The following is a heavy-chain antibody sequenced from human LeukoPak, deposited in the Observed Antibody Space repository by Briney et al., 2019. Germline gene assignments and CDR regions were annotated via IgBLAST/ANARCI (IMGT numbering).Heavy chain of an antibody. V-gene: IGHV3-23*01. CDR3: ARENRDSNGWS. J-gene: IGHJ1*01. CDR1: GFTFSSYA. D-gene: IGHD6-19*01. Sequence: GGSLRLSCAASGFTFSSYAMSWVRQAPGKGLEWVSAISGSGGSTYYADSMKGRFTISRDNSKNTLYLQMNSLRVEDTAFYYCARENRDSNGWSWGQGTLVTVSS. CDR2: ISGSGGST.